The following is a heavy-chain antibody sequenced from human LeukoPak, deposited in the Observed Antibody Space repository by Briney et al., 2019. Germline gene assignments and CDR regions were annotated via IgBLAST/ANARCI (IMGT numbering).Heavy chain of an antibody. CDR1: GLTFSSYA. CDR2: ISGSGGST. CDR3: AKDQGAVAILSFDY. Sequence: PGGSLRLSCAASGLTFSSYAMSWVRQAPGKGLEWVSAISGSGGSTYYADSVKGRFTISRDNSKNTLYLQMNNLRAEDTAVYYCAKDQGAVAILSFDYWGQGTLVTVSS. J-gene: IGHJ4*02. D-gene: IGHD6-19*01. V-gene: IGHV3-23*01.